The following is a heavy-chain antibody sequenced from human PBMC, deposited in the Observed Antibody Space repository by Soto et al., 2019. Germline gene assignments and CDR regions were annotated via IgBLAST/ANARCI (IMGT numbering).Heavy chain of an antibody. J-gene: IGHJ4*02. CDR3: AKTESFNGYYNAFDY. D-gene: IGHD3-9*01. V-gene: IGHV3-23*01. CDR1: GFSFSGYA. CDR2: ISGGGGST. Sequence: GGSLRLSCAASGFSFSGYAVTWVRQAPGKGLEWVSAISGGGGSTYYADSVKGRFTVSRDNSKNTLHLQMNSLRAEDTAVYYCAKTESFNGYYNAFDYWGRGTQVTVSS.